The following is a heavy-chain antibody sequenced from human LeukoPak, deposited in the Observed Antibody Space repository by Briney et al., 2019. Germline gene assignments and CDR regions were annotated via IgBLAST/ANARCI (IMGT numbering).Heavy chain of an antibody. CDR1: GGSISSYY. J-gene: IGHJ6*03. CDR3: ARGQGGGYYYYMDV. Sequence: MSSETLSLTCTVSGGSISSYYWSWIRQPPGKGLEWIGYIYYSGSTYYNPSLKSRVTISVDTSKNQFSLKVTSVTAADTAVYYCARGQGGGYYYYMDVWGKGTTVTVSS. V-gene: IGHV4-59*01. CDR2: IYYSGST. D-gene: IGHD3-16*01.